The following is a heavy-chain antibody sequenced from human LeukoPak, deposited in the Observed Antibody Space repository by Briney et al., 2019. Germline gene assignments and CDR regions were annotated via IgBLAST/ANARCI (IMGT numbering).Heavy chain of an antibody. J-gene: IGHJ5*02. V-gene: IGHV3-7*01. Sequence: GGSLRLSCAASGFTFSSYWMSWVRQAPGKGLEWVANIKQDGSEKYYVDSVKGRFTISRDNAKNSLYLQMNSLRAEDTAVYYCARAMLAGLGFGGFDPWGQGTLVTVSS. CDR1: GFTFSSYW. CDR2: IKQDGSEK. D-gene: IGHD3-10*01. CDR3: ARAMLAGLGFGGFDP.